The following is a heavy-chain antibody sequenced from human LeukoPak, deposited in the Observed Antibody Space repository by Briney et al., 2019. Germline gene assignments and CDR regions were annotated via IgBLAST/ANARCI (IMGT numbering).Heavy chain of an antibody. J-gene: IGHJ4*02. V-gene: IGHV1-46*01. CDR3: ARDQEGFDY. CDR2: IYPRDGST. CDR1: GGTFTSNY. Sequence: ASVKVSCKASGGTFTSNYIHWVRQAPGQGLEWMGMIYPRDGSTSYAQKFQGRVTVTRDTSTSTVHMELSGLGSEDTAVYYCARDQEGFDYWGQGTLVTVSS.